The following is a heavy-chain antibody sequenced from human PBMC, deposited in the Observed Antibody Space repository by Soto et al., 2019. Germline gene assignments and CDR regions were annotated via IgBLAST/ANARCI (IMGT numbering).Heavy chain of an antibody. D-gene: IGHD3-22*01. J-gene: IGHJ6*02. CDR1: GYPFTHYG. CDR2: ISPFNGNT. V-gene: IGHV1-18*01. CDR3: ARDQSFDRSYYYGIDF. Sequence: ASVKVSCKSSGYPFTHYGITWVRQAPGQGLEWMGWISPFNGNTNYGQTLQGRVNLTTDTSTSTVYKELRSLKTDDTVVYYCARDQSFDRSYYYGIDFWGQGTTVTVSS.